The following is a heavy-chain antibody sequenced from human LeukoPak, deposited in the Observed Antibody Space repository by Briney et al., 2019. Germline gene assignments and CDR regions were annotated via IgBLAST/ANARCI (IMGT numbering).Heavy chain of an antibody. Sequence: SETLSLTCAVYGGSFSGYYWSWIRQPPGKGLEWIGEINHSGSTNYNPSLKSRVTISVDTSKNQFSLKLSSVTAADTAVYSRARDGGSYYTVFDYWGQGTLVTVSS. CDR1: GGSFSGYY. CDR2: INHSGST. CDR3: ARDGGSYYTVFDY. V-gene: IGHV4-34*01. D-gene: IGHD1-26*01. J-gene: IGHJ4*02.